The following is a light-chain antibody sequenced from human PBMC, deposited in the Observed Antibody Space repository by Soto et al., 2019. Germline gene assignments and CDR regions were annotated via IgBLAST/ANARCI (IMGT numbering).Light chain of an antibody. CDR2: AAS. J-gene: IGKJ5*01. CDR3: QQSYSTPIT. CDR1: QSISNH. Sequence: DIQMTQSPSTLSGSVGDRVTITCRASQSISNHLNWYQQKPGKAPKLLIYAASSLQSGVSSRFSGSGSGTDFTLTISSLQPEDFATYYCQQSYSTPITFGQGTRLEI. V-gene: IGKV1-39*01.